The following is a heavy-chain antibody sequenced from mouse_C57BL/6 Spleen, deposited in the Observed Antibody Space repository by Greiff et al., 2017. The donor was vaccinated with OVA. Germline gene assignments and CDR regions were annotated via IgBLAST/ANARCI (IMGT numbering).Heavy chain of an antibody. CDR1: GYTYTEYT. D-gene: IGHD1-1*02. Sequence: VKLMESGAELVKPGASVNLSCKASGYTYTEYTIHWVKQRSGQGLEWIGWFYPGSGSIKYNEKFKDKATLTADKSSSTVYMELSRLTSEDSAVYFCARHEYGNYFDYWGQGTTLTVSS. CDR3: ARHEYGNYFDY. V-gene: IGHV1-62-2*01. J-gene: IGHJ2*01. CDR2: FYPGSGSI.